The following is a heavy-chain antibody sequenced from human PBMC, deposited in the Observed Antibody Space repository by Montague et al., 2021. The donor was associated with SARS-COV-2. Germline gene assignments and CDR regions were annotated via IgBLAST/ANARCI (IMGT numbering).Heavy chain of an antibody. Sequence: PALVKPTQTLMLTCTFSGFSLSTSGVGVGWIRQPPGKALEWLALXXWSDDNRYSPSLKSRLTITKDTSKNQVVLTMTNVDPVDTATYYCAHRPGIAVAGGAFDIWGQGTMVTVSS. D-gene: IGHD6-19*01. CDR1: GFSLSTSGVG. CDR3: AHRPGIAVAGGAFDI. V-gene: IGHV2-5*01. J-gene: IGHJ3*02. CDR2: XXWSDDN.